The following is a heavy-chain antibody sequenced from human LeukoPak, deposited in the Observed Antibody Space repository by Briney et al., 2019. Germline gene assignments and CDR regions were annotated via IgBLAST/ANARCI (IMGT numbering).Heavy chain of an antibody. V-gene: IGHV1-69*06. CDR2: IIPIFRTA. D-gene: IGHD2-15*01. J-gene: IGHJ6*04. Sequence: SVKVSCKASGGTFSSYAISWVRQAPGQGLEWMGGIIPIFRTANYAQKFQGRLTITADKSTSTAYMELSSLRSDDTAVYYCASATLRCSGGGCYEMDVWGKGTTVTVSS. CDR1: GGTFSSYA. CDR3: ASATLRCSGGGCYEMDV.